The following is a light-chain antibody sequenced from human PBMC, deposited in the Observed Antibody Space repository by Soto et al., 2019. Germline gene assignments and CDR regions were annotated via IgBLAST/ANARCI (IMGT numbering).Light chain of an antibody. V-gene: IGLV2-14*01. CDR3: SSYTSSSTWL. CDR2: GVS. CDR1: SSDVGNYNY. Sequence: QSALTQPASVSGSPGQSITISCTGTSSDVGNYNYVSWYQQHPGKAPKLMIYGVSNRPSEVSNRFSGSKSGNTASLTGSGLQAEDEADYYSSSYTSSSTWLFGGGTELTVL. J-gene: IGLJ3*02.